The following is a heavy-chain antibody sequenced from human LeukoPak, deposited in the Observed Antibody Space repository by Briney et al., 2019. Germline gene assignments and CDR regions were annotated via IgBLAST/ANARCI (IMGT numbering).Heavy chain of an antibody. V-gene: IGHV1-3*01. D-gene: IGHD1-26*01. J-gene: IGHJ4*02. Sequence: ASVKVSCKASGYTFTTYTIHWVRQAPGRSLEWMGRINAGNGDAKYSQNFHDRITITRDTSASTVYMELTSLRSEDTAVYYCARDPWGATQGGLDYWGQGTLVTVSS. CDR2: INAGNGDA. CDR1: GYTFTTYT. CDR3: ARDPWGATQGGLDY.